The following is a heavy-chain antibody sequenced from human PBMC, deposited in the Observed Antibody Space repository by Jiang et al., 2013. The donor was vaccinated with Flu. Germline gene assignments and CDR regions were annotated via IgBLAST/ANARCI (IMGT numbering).Heavy chain of an antibody. D-gene: IGHD6-13*01. V-gene: IGHV3-30*14. CDR3: ARDDGYSINWHPWY. CDR2: MSYHGSSK. Sequence: VQLLESGGGVVQPGRSLRLSCVGSGFSFSSHAMHWVRQAPGKGLEWVAVMSYHGSSKYYADSVRGRFTISRDKNSLYLQMNNLTPEDTAVYYCARDDGYSINWHPWYWG. CDR1: GFSFSSHA. J-gene: IGHJ4*01.